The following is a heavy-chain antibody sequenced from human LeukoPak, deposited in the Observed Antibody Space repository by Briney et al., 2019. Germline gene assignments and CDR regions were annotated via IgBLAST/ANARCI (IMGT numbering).Heavy chain of an antibody. CDR1: GFTVSSNY. D-gene: IGHD6-19*01. CDR3: AKDGYSSGWSYYFDY. V-gene: IGHV3-53*01. Sequence: PGGSLRLSCAASGFTVSSNYMSWVRQAPGKGLEWVSVIYSGGSTYYADSVKGRFTISRDNSKNTLYLQMNSLRAEDTAVYYCAKDGYSSGWSYYFDYWGQGTLVTVSS. CDR2: IYSGGST. J-gene: IGHJ4*02.